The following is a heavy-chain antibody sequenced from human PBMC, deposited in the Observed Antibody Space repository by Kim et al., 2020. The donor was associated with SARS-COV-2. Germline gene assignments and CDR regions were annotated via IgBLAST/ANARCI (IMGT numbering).Heavy chain of an antibody. J-gene: IGHJ6*02. Sequence: GGSLRLSCAASGFTFSSYWMSWVRQAPGKGLEWVANIKQDGSEKYYVDSVKGRFTISRDNAKNSLYLQMNSLRAEDTAVYYCARDRGLDSSWYRGRYYYGMDVWGQGTTVTVSS. D-gene: IGHD6-13*01. CDR3: ARDRGLDSSWYRGRYYYGMDV. CDR2: IKQDGSEK. CDR1: GFTFSSYW. V-gene: IGHV3-7*01.